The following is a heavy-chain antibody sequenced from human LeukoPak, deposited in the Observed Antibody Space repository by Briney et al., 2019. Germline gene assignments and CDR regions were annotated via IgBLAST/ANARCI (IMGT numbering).Heavy chain of an antibody. CDR1: GFTFSSYE. Sequence: GGSLRPSCAASGFTFSSYEMNWVRQAPGKGLEWVSYISSSGSTRYYADSVKGRFTISRDNAKNSLYLQMNSLRAEDTGVYYCARDGSGWYDYWGQGILVTVSS. D-gene: IGHD6-19*01. CDR3: ARDGSGWYDY. V-gene: IGHV3-48*03. J-gene: IGHJ4*02. CDR2: ISSSGSTR.